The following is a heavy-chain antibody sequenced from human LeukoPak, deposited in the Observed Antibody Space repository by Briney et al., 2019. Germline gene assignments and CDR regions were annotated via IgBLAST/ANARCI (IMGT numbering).Heavy chain of an antibody. CDR2: GYGSGSS. D-gene: IGHD4-17*01. CDR3: ARGQTVRGYEP. CDR1: GGSLSGYY. J-gene: IGHJ1*01. V-gene: IGHV4-4*07. Sequence: SETLSLTCTVCGGSLSGYYWNWIRQPARKGLELIWRGYGSGSSDYNPSLKRRVSVTADTSNNHFSLKLSPVTAADTALYFCARGQTVRGYEPWGQGTLVPVSS.